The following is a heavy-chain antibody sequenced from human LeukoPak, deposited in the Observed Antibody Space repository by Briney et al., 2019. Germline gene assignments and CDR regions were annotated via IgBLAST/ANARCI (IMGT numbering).Heavy chain of an antibody. V-gene: IGHV4-39*07. Sequence: SETLSLTCTVSGGSISSNSYYWCWIRQPPGRGLEWIGSIYYSGSTYYNPSLKNRLTISVDTSKNQFSLKLSSVTAADTAVYYCAKGRRRGYSSGWYVSYYFDYWGQGTLVTVSS. CDR2: IYYSGST. CDR3: AKGRRRGYSSGWYVSYYFDY. D-gene: IGHD6-19*01. J-gene: IGHJ4*02. CDR1: GGSISSNSYY.